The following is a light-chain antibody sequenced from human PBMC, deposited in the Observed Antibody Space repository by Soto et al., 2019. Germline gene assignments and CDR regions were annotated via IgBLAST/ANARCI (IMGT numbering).Light chain of an antibody. CDR1: QSISRH. J-gene: IGKJ1*01. Sequence: DIQMTQSPSSLSASVGDRVTITCRASQSISRHLNWYQQKPGKAPKLLIYAASSLQSGVPSRFSGSGSGTDFTLTISSLQPDDFATYYCQQSYSSLRTFGQGTKVEIK. CDR3: QQSYSSLRT. CDR2: AAS. V-gene: IGKV1-39*01.